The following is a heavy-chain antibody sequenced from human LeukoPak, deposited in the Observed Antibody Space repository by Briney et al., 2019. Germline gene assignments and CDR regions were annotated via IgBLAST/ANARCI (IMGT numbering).Heavy chain of an antibody. J-gene: IGHJ4*02. CDR1: GFTFSDHH. CDR2: IRNKANRYTT. Sequence: GGSLRLSCAASGFTFSDHHMDWVRQAPGEGLEWVARIRNKANRYTTEYAASVKGRFTISRDDSENSQYLQMDSLKTEDTAVYYCARSPLGIAPFDYWGQGTLVTVSS. D-gene: IGHD7-27*01. V-gene: IGHV3-72*01. CDR3: ARSPLGIAPFDY.